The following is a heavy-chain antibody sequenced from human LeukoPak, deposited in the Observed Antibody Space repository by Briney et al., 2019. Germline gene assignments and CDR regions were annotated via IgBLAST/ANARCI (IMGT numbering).Heavy chain of an antibody. CDR1: GYTFTSYG. D-gene: IGHD6-13*01. V-gene: IGHV1-2*06. J-gene: IGHJ4*02. CDR2: INPNSGGT. CDR3: ATKYSSRPK. Sequence: ASVKVSCKASGYTFTSYGISWVRQAPGQGLEWMGRINPNSGGTNYAQKFQGRVTMTRDTSISTAYVELSRLRSDDTAVYYCATKYSSRPKWGQGTLVTVSS.